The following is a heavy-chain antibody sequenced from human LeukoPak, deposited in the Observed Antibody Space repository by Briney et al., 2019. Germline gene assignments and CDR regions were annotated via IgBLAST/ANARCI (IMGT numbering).Heavy chain of an antibody. J-gene: IGHJ3*02. CDR1: GGTFSSYA. CDR3: ARDHYDSREDAFDI. Sequence: ASVKVSCKASGGTFSSYATSWVRQAPGQGLEWMGGIIPIFGTANYAQKFQGRVTITADESTSTAYMELSSLRSEDTAVYYCARDHYDSREDAFDIWGQGTMVTVSS. V-gene: IGHV1-69*13. CDR2: IIPIFGTA. D-gene: IGHD3-22*01.